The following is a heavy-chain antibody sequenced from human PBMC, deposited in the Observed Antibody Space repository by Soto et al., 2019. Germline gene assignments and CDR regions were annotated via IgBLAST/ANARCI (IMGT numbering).Heavy chain of an antibody. D-gene: IGHD1-7*01. V-gene: IGHV4-4*02. CDR1: GGSFTSNNW. CDR3: ASRDPGTSVDY. J-gene: IGHJ4*02. CDR2: IYRTGTT. Sequence: QVQLQESGPGLVKPSGTLSLTCAVSGGSFTSNNWWTWVRQPPGQGLEWIGEIYRTGTTNNNPSPKTRVTISLDKSENQSALKVTSLTAADTAVYYCASRDPGTSVDYWGQGTLVTVSS.